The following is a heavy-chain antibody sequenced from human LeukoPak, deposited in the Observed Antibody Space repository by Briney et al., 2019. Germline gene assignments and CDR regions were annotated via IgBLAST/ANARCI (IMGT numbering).Heavy chain of an antibody. CDR3: AKEGDSSNYYYYYMDV. CDR2: ISGSGGST. Sequence: GGSLRLSCAASGFTFSSYGMSWVRQAPGKGLEWVSAISGSGGSTYYADSVKGRLTISRDNSKNTLYLQMNSLRAEDTAVYYCAKEGDSSNYYYYYMDVWGKGTTVTISS. D-gene: IGHD2-15*01. J-gene: IGHJ6*03. CDR1: GFTFSSYG. V-gene: IGHV3-23*01.